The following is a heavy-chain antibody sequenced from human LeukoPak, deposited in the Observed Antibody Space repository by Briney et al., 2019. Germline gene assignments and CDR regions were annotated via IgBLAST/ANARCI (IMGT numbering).Heavy chain of an antibody. CDR2: INTSDGSV. CDR3: AKAPRNSSTMLDY. V-gene: IGHV1-46*01. Sequence: ASVKVSCKASGYTFTSYWIQWVRQAPGQGLEWVGLINTSDGSVAYAHRFQGRVTMTRDTSTSIVYMDLSSLRSEDTAVYYCAKAPRNSSTMLDYWGQGTLLTVSS. CDR1: GYTFTSYW. J-gene: IGHJ4*02. D-gene: IGHD6-13*01.